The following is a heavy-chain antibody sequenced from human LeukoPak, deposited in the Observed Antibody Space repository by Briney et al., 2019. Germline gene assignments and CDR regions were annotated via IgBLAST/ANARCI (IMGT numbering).Heavy chain of an antibody. Sequence: PGGSLRLSCIASGFTVSSTYMSWVRQAPGKGLEWVASISTRRTYIYYADSVKGRFTISRDNAKNSLFLQMTSLRAEDTAVYFCAKSTRAVMAMMDVWGKGTTVTVSS. J-gene: IGHJ6*04. CDR2: ISTRRTYI. V-gene: IGHV3-21*01. D-gene: IGHD3-16*01. CDR3: AKSTRAVMAMMDV. CDR1: GFTVSSTY.